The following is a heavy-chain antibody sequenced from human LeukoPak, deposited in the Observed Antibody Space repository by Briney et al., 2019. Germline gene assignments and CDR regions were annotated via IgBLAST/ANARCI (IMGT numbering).Heavy chain of an antibody. CDR1: GYTFTSYD. J-gene: IGHJ4*02. D-gene: IGHD2-15*01. CDR2: MNPNTGYT. V-gene: IGHV1-8*01. CDR3: ARSSAWAHFDN. Sequence: GASVKVSCKASGYTFTSYDIIWVRQATGQGLERMGWMNPNTGYTGYAHQFQGRITTTRNTAISTAYMDLSSLNSQDTAVYYCARSSAWAHFDNWGQGTLVSVSS.